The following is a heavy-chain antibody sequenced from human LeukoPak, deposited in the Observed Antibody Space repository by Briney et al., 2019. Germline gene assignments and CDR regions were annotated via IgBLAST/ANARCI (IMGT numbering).Heavy chain of an antibody. CDR1: GFTFNSYA. CDR2: ISGSGGST. CDR3: VKDQDSGAYSRFDY. Sequence: GGSLRLSCAASGFTFNSYAMSWVRQAPGKGLEWVSSISGSGGSTYYADSVKGRFTISRDNSKNTLYLQMNSLRAEDTAVYYSVKDQDSGAYSRFDYWGQGTLVTVSS. V-gene: IGHV3-23*01. D-gene: IGHD3-22*01. J-gene: IGHJ4*02.